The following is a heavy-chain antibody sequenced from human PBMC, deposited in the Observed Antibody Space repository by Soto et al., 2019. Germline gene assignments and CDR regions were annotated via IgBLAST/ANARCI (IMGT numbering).Heavy chain of an antibody. J-gene: IGHJ4*02. CDR2: ISGSGGST. CDR1: GFTFSSYA. D-gene: IGHD6-13*01. CDR3: AFMGIVVRGNTVGGSAAGTFDV. V-gene: IGHV3-23*01. Sequence: EVQLLESGGGLVQPGGSLRLSCAASGFTFSSYAMSWVRQAPGKGLEWVSAISGSGGSTYYADSVKGRFTISRDNSKNTLYVQMNSLRDEDTAVYDCAFMGIVVRGNTVGGSAAGTFDVCGQLTLFTGSS.